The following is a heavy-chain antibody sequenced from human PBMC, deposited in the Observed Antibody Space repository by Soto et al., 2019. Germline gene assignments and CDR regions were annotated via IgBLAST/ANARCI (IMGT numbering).Heavy chain of an antibody. J-gene: IGHJ4*02. CDR1: GGTFSSYS. Sequence: QVQLVQSGAEVKKPGSSVKVSCKASGGTFSSYSINWVRQAPGQGLEWMGEIIPIFGTANYAQKFQGRVTITAYESTSTAYMELSSLRSEDTAVYYCARDGGSHSGGIDYWGQGNLVTVSS. CDR3: ARDGGSHSGGIDY. V-gene: IGHV1-69*01. CDR2: IIPIFGTA. D-gene: IGHD1-26*01.